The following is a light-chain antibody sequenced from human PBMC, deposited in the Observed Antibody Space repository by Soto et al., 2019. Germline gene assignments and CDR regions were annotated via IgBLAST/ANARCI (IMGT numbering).Light chain of an antibody. CDR1: QDISNY. Sequence: DIQMTQSPSSLSASVGDRVTITCQASQDISNYLNWYQQKPGKAPKLLIYDASNLETGVPSRFSGSGSWTDFTFTISSLQPEDIATYYCQQYDNRPLTFGGGTKVDIK. V-gene: IGKV1-33*01. CDR2: DAS. CDR3: QQYDNRPLT. J-gene: IGKJ4*01.